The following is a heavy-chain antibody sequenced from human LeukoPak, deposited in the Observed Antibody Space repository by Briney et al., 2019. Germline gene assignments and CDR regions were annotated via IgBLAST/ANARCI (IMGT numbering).Heavy chain of an antibody. Sequence: GESLKISCKGSGYSFSSYWIVWVRQMPGKGLEWMGIIYPGDSDTRYSPSFQGQVTISADKSISTAYLQWSSLKASDTAMYYCARQRSGSYFPDLYDYWDQGTLVTVSS. CDR1: GYSFSSYW. D-gene: IGHD1-26*01. CDR2: IYPGDSDT. CDR3: ARQRSGSYFPDLYDY. J-gene: IGHJ4*02. V-gene: IGHV5-51*01.